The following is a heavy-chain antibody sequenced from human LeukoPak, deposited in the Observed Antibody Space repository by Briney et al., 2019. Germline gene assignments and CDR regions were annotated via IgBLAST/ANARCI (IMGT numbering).Heavy chain of an antibody. Sequence: ASVTVSCKASGYTFTGYYMHWVRQAPGQGLEWMGWINPNSGGTNYAQKFQGRVTMTRDTSISTAYVELSRLRSDDTAVYYCARDYYDFWSGYYNGVPDYWGQGTLVTVSS. CDR1: GYTFTGYY. J-gene: IGHJ4*02. CDR2: INPNSGGT. V-gene: IGHV1-2*02. CDR3: ARDYYDFWSGYYNGVPDY. D-gene: IGHD3-3*01.